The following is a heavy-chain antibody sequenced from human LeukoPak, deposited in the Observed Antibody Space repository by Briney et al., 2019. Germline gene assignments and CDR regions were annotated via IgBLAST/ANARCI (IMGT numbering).Heavy chain of an antibody. J-gene: IGHJ4*02. CDR2: IYYSGST. CDR1: GGSVDSGSYF. Sequence: SETLSLTCTVSGGSVDSGSYFWSWIRQPPGKGLEWIGYIYYSGSTNYNPSLKSRVTISVDTSKNQFSLKLSSVTAADTAVYYCARDYNPFDYWGQGTLVTVSS. D-gene: IGHD5-24*01. CDR3: ARDYNPFDY. V-gene: IGHV4-61*01.